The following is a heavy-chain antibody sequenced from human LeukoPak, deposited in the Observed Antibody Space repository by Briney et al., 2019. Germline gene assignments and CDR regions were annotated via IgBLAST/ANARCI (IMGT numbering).Heavy chain of an antibody. CDR1: GGSISSSSYY. CDR3: ARIFPYCGGDCYVNRPIDNWFDP. Sequence: PSETLSLTCTVSGGSISSSSYYWGWIRQPPGKGLEWIGSIYYSGSTYYNPSLKSRVTISVDTSKNQFSLKLSSVTAADTAVYYCARIFPYCGGDCYVNRPIDNWFDPWGQGTLVTVSS. CDR2: IYYSGST. V-gene: IGHV4-39*01. J-gene: IGHJ5*02. D-gene: IGHD2-21*02.